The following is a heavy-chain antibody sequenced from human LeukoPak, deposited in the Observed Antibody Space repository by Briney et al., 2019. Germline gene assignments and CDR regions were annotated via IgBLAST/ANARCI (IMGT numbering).Heavy chain of an antibody. Sequence: SETLSLTCTVSGGSISSSSYYWGWIRQPPGKGLEWIGSIYYSGSTYYNPSLKSRVTISVDTSKNQFSLKLSSVTAADTAVYYCARHSTAGGSDYWGQGTLVTVSS. D-gene: IGHD6-6*01. CDR1: GGSISSSSYY. J-gene: IGHJ4*02. V-gene: IGHV4-39*01. CDR2: IYYSGST. CDR3: ARHSTAGGSDY.